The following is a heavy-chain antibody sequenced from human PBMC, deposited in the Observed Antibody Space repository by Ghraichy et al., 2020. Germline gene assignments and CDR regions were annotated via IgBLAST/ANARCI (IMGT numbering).Heavy chain of an antibody. CDR1: GGSFSGYY. CDR3: ARWRVLRYFDWLLSRSYYYYYGMDV. CDR2: INHSGST. V-gene: IGHV4-34*01. D-gene: IGHD3-9*01. J-gene: IGHJ6*02. Sequence: SETLSLTCAVYGGSFSGYYWSWIRQPPGKGLEWIGEINHSGSTNYNPSLKSRVTISVDTSKNQFSLKLSSVTAADTAVYYCARWRVLRYFDWLLSRSYYYYYGMDVWGQGTTVTVSS.